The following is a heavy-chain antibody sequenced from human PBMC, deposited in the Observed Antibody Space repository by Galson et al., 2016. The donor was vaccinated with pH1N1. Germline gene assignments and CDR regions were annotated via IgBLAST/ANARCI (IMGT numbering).Heavy chain of an antibody. Sequence: QSGAEVKKPGESLKISCKGSGYSFTTSWIGWVRQMPGKGLEWMGIIYAGDSDTRYSPSFQGQVTISVDKSINTAYLQWSSLEASDTAMYYCAICHGSEPASVWVDDWGQGTLVTVSS. J-gene: IGHJ4*02. CDR3: AICHGSEPASVWVDD. CDR2: IYAGDSDT. V-gene: IGHV5-51*01. D-gene: IGHD3-16*01. CDR1: GYSFTTSW.